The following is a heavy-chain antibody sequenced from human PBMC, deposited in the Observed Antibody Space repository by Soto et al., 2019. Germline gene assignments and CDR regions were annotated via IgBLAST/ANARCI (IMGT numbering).Heavy chain of an antibody. J-gene: IGHJ6*02. CDR2: IYYSGST. CDR1: GGSISSYD. D-gene: IGHD1-1*01. Sequence: PXETLSLPCTVSGGSISSYDWSWIRQPPGKGLEWIGYIYYSGSTNYNPSLKSRVTISVDTSKNQFSLKLRSVTAADTAVYYCARTNTIGHYYGMDVWGQGTTVTVSS. V-gene: IGHV4-59*01. CDR3: ARTNTIGHYYGMDV.